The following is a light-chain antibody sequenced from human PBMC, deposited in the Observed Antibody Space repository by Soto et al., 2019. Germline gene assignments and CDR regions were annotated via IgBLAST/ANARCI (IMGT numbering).Light chain of an antibody. Sequence: EIVLRQSPGTLSLSPGERATVSCRASQSVSSNYLAWYQQKPGQAPRLLIYGASSRATGIPDRFSGSGSGTDFTLTISRLEPEDFATYYCQQYNSYPYTFGQGTRLEIK. CDR3: QQYNSYPYT. J-gene: IGKJ5*01. V-gene: IGKV3-20*01. CDR1: QSVSSNY. CDR2: GAS.